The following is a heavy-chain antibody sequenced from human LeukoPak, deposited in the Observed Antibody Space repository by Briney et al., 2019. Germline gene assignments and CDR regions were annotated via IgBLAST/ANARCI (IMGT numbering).Heavy chain of an antibody. Sequence: GGSLRLSCAASGFTVSTYGMNWVRQAPGKGLEWVANIKQDGSEKYYVDSVKGRFTISRDNAKNSLYLQMNSLRAEDTAVYYCARDQLLWFGEMAYFDYWGQGTLVTVSS. D-gene: IGHD3-10*01. CDR1: GFTVSTYG. CDR3: ARDQLLWFGEMAYFDY. J-gene: IGHJ4*02. V-gene: IGHV3-7*01. CDR2: IKQDGSEK.